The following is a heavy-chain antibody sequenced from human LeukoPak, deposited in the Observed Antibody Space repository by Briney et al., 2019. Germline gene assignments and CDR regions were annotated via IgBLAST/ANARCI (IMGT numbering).Heavy chain of an antibody. D-gene: IGHD6-6*01. J-gene: IGHJ4*02. Sequence: PSETLSLTCTVSGDSVSSGNYYWSWIRQPPGKGLEWIGYIYYTGNTNYYPSLKSRVTISVDTSKNQFSLKLSSVTAADTAVYYCARYRSSSEPPFDYWGQGTLVTVSS. CDR1: GDSVSSGNYY. CDR2: IYYTGNT. CDR3: ARYRSSSEPPFDY. V-gene: IGHV4-61*01.